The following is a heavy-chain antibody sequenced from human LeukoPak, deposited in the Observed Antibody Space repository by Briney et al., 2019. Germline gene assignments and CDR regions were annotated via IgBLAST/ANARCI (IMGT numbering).Heavy chain of an antibody. J-gene: IGHJ3*02. V-gene: IGHV4-34*01. CDR1: GGSFSGYY. Sequence: SETLSLTCAVYGGSFSGYYWSWIRQPPGKGLGWIGEINHSGSTNYNPSLKSRVTISVDTSKNQFSLKLSSVTAADTAVYYCARLLYGSGYDAFDIWGQGTMVTVSS. D-gene: IGHD3-10*01. CDR3: ARLLYGSGYDAFDI. CDR2: INHSGST.